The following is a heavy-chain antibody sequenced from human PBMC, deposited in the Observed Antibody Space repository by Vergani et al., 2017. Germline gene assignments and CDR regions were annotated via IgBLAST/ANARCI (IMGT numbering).Heavy chain of an antibody. J-gene: IGHJ4*02. CDR2: VSHDGNP. CDR3: TRLNILLWADDS. D-gene: IGHD3-3*02. CDR1: GDSINSGRFY. V-gene: IGHV4-30-4*08. Sequence: QVQLQESGPGLVKPSQTLSLTCSVFGDSINSGRFYWSWVRQSPGKGLEWMAFVSHDGNPYYNPSLESRLSISIDTSKNQFSLEVKSVTAADTALYYCTRLNILLWADDSWSRGTLVTVSS.